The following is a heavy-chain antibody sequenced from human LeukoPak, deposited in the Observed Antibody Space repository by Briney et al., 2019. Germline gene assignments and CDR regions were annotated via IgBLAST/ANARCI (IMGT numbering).Heavy chain of an antibody. CDR3: ARDLIGRYTFDY. J-gene: IGHJ4*02. Sequence: GSSLRLSCAASGFTFRDYNMHWGRQAPGKGLVRLALMSPDGNKKYSADSVKGRFTISRDNSKNTVDLQLISLRAEDTAVYYCARDLIGRYTFDYCGQGTLVTVSS. CDR2: MSPDGNKK. CDR1: GFTFRDYN. V-gene: IGHV3-30-3*01. D-gene: IGHD3-10*01.